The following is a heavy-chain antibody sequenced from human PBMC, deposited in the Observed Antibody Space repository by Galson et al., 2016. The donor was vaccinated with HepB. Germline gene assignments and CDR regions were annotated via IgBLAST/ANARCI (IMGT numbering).Heavy chain of an antibody. CDR1: GFTFSSYV. CDR3: AKEDRGAPGTPSYYYYSYYMDV. CDR2: ISHDGSDK. Sequence: SLRLSCAASGFTFSSYVMHWVRQAPGKGLEWVAVISHDGSDKYYADSVKGRFTISRDNSKNTLYLQMNSLRAEDTGVYFCAKEDRGAPGTPSYYYYSYYMDVWGKGTTVTVSS. V-gene: IGHV3-30*18. J-gene: IGHJ6*03. D-gene: IGHD6-13*01.